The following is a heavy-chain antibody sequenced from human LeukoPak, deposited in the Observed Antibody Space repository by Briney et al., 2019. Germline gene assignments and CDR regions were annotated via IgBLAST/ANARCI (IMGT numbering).Heavy chain of an antibody. Sequence: GGSLRLSCAASGFTFSSYSMNWVRQAPGKGLEWVSYISSSSSTIYYADSVKGRFTISRDNAKNTLYLQMNSLRAEDTAVYYCARDLYGSGSYVMDVWGQGTTVTVSS. J-gene: IGHJ6*02. CDR2: ISSSSSTI. D-gene: IGHD3-10*01. CDR1: GFTFSSYS. CDR3: ARDLYGSGSYVMDV. V-gene: IGHV3-48*04.